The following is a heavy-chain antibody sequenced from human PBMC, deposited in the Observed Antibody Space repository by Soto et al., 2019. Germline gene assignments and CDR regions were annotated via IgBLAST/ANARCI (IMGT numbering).Heavy chain of an antibody. D-gene: IGHD6-13*01. Sequence: SETLSLTCAVSGGSISSGGYSWSWIRQPPGKGLEWIGYIYHSGSTYYNPSLKSQVTISVDRSKNQFSLKLSSVTAADTAVYYCARAQAAAAFFDYWGQGTLVTVSS. V-gene: IGHV4-30-2*01. CDR1: GGSISSGGYS. CDR3: ARAQAAAAFFDY. CDR2: IYHSGST. J-gene: IGHJ4*02.